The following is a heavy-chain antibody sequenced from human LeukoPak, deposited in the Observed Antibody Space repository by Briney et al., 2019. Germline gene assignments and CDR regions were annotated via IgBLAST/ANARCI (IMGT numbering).Heavy chain of an antibody. Sequence: AGGTLRLFYAACALTFSRYGMPCARQATGRGQEWVAFIRYDGSNKYYADSVKGRFTISSDNSKNTLYLQMNSLRAEDTAVYYCAKEDIVVVPAAMNFDYWGQGTLVTVAS. CDR1: ALTFSRYG. CDR2: IRYDGSNK. V-gene: IGHV3-30*02. CDR3: AKEDIVVVPAAMNFDY. D-gene: IGHD2-2*01. J-gene: IGHJ4*02.